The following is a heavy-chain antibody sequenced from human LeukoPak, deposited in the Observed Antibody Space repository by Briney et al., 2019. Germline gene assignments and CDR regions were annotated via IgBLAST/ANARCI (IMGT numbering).Heavy chain of an antibody. CDR3: AKDKGFYSSGWSGLDY. CDR2: IRNDGSNK. D-gene: IGHD6-19*01. V-gene: IGHV3-30*02. Sequence: GGSLRLSCAASGFTFSSYGMHWVRQAPGKGLEWVAFIRNDGSNKYYADSVKGRFTISRDNSKNTLYLQMNSLRAEDTAVYYCAKDKGFYSSGWSGLDYWGQGTLVTVSS. CDR1: GFTFSSYG. J-gene: IGHJ4*02.